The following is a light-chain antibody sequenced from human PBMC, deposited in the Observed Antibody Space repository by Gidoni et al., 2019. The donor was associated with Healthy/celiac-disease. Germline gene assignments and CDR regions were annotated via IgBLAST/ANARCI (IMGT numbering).Light chain of an antibody. CDR1: QSLLHSNGYNY. CDR3: MQALQTPWT. CDR2: LGS. J-gene: IGKJ1*01. Sequence: EIVMTQSPLSLPVTPGEPASISCRSSQSLLHSNGYNYLDWYLQKPGQSPQLLIYLGSNRASGVPDRCSGIGSGTDFTLKISRVEAEDVGVYYFMQALQTPWTFGQGTKVEIK. V-gene: IGKV2-28*01.